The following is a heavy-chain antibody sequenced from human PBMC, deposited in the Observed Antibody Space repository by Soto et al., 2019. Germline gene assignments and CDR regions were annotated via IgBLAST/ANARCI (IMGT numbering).Heavy chain of an antibody. CDR1: GFTSSSYA. J-gene: IGHJ6*02. CDR3: AKDQFEYSSSDGMDV. V-gene: IGHV3-23*01. D-gene: IGHD6-6*01. CDR2: ISGSGGST. Sequence: PGGSLRLSCAASGFTSSSYAMSWVRQAPGKGLEWVSAISGSGGSTYYADSVKGRFTISRDNSKNTLYLQMNSLRAEDTAVYYCAKDQFEYSSSDGMDVWGQGTTVTVSS.